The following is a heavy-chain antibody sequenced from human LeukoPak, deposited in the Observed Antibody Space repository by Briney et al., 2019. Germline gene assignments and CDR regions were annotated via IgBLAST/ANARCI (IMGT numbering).Heavy chain of an antibody. V-gene: IGHV3-33*08. CDR3: ARAVGPFDY. J-gene: IGHJ4*02. CDR1: GFTFTSYP. Sequence: GGSLRLSCEASGFTFTSYPFHWVRQAPGKGLEWVAVIWNDGSNKYYADSVKGRFTISRDNSKNTLYLQMNSLRSEDMAVYYCARAVGPFDYWGQGTLVTVSS. CDR2: IWNDGSNK. D-gene: IGHD4-23*01.